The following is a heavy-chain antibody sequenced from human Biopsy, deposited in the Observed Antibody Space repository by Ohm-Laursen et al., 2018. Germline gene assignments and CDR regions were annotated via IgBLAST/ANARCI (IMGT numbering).Heavy chain of an antibody. CDR1: GFTFSSYS. J-gene: IGHJ4*02. CDR3: VRDGEAKYCKHGVCPSDF. V-gene: IGHV3-21*01. Sequence: GSLRLSCAASGFTFSSYSMNWVRQAPGKGLEWVSSISASGNHIYYTDSVKGRFTVSRDNGKNSVYLQMNSLRVEDTAVYYCVRDGEAKYCKHGVCPSDFWGQGTLVTVSS. D-gene: IGHD2-8*01. CDR2: ISASGNHI.